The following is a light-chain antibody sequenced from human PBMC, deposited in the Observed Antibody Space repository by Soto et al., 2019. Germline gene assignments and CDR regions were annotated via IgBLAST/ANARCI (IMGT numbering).Light chain of an antibody. V-gene: IGLV1-44*01. CDR3: AAWDDSLNGYV. CDR2: SNN. Sequence: QSALTQPPSASGTPGQRVTISCSGSSSNIGRNTVSWYQQLPETAPKLLIYSNNQRPSGVPDRFSGSKSGTSASLAIGGLQSEDEAEYFCAAWDDSLNGYVLGTGTKLTVL. CDR1: SSNIGRNT. J-gene: IGLJ1*01.